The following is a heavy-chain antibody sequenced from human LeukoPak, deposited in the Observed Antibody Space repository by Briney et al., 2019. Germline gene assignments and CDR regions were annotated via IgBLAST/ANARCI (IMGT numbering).Heavy chain of an antibody. D-gene: IGHD2/OR15-2a*01. CDR1: GFTFTKFW. CDR3: VSRQIVGGDFDY. Sequence: GGSLRLSCAVSGFTFTKFWMNWVRQGPGKGLEWVGHINADGSEKQYVESVKGRFTISRDNAKNSLYLQMNSLRPEDTAVYYCVSRQIVGGDFDYWGQGTLVTVSS. V-gene: IGHV3-7*02. J-gene: IGHJ4*02. CDR2: INADGSEK.